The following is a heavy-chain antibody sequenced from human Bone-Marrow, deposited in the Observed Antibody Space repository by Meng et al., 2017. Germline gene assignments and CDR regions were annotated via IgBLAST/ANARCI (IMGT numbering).Heavy chain of an antibody. CDR2: ISYDGSNK. CDR3: ARTWIQLGYFDY. V-gene: IGHV3-30*03. CDR1: GGSFSGYY. Sequence: LSLTCAVYGGSFSGYYWSWIRQAPGKGLEWVAVISYDGSNKYYADSVKGRFTISRDNSKNTLYLQMNSLRAEDTAVYYCARTWIQLGYFDYWGQGTLVTVSS. J-gene: IGHJ4*02. D-gene: IGHD5-18*01.